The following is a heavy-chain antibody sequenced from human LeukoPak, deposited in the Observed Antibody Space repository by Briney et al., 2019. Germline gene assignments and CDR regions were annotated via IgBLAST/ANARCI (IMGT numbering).Heavy chain of an antibody. J-gene: IGHJ4*02. Sequence: GASVKVSCKASGYTFTSYYMHWVRQAPGQGLEWRGIINPSGGSTSYAQKFQGRVTMTRDTSTSTVYMELSSLRSEDTAVYYCARDQTAMPFRSALPGVPDYWGQGTLVTVSS. CDR3: ARDQTAMPFRSALPGVPDY. V-gene: IGHV1-46*01. CDR2: INPSGGST. CDR1: GYTFTSYY. D-gene: IGHD5-18*01.